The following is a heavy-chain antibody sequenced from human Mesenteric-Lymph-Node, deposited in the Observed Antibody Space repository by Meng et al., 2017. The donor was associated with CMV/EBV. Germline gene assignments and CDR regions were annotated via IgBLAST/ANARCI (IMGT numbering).Heavy chain of an antibody. J-gene: IGHJ5*02. CDR2: IRSKANSYAT. CDR1: GVTCSGSA. V-gene: IGHV3-73*01. Sequence: SGVTCSGSARHWVRQASGKGLEWVGRIRSKANSYATAYAASVKGRFTISRDDSKNTAYLQMNSLKTEDTAVYYCTTLRSSTSQAVPWGQGTLVTVSS. CDR3: TTLRSSTSQAVP. D-gene: IGHD2-2*01.